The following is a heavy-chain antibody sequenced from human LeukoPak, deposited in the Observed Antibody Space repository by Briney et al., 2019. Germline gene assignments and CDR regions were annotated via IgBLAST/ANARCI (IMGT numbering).Heavy chain of an antibody. CDR1: GGSFSDYY. V-gene: IGHV4-34*01. CDR3: ARPRIQLWSFDY. Sequence: SETLSLTCAVYGGSFSDYYWSWIRQPPGKGLEWIGEINHSGSTNYNPSLKSRVTISVDTSKNQFSLKLSSVTAADTAVYYCARPRIQLWSFDYWGQGTLVTVSS. J-gene: IGHJ4*02. CDR2: INHSGST. D-gene: IGHD5-18*01.